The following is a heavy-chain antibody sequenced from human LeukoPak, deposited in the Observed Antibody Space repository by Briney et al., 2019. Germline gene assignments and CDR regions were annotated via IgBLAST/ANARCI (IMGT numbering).Heavy chain of an antibody. CDR1: GGSISSYY. J-gene: IGHJ3*02. V-gene: IGHV4-4*07. CDR2: IYTSGST. D-gene: IGHD6-19*01. Sequence: PSETLSLNCTVSGGSISSYYWSWIRQPAGKGLEWIGRIYTSGSTNYNPSLKSRVTMSVDTSKNQFSLKLSSVTAADTAVYYCASHSSGWYREAFDIWGQGTMVTVSS. CDR3: ASHSSGWYREAFDI.